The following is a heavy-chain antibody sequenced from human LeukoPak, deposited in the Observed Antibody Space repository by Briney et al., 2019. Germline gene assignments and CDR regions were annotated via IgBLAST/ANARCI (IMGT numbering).Heavy chain of an antibody. D-gene: IGHD6-19*01. J-gene: IGHJ4*02. CDR1: LGTLSSYA. V-gene: IGHV1-69*01. Sequence: ASVKLSCKASLGTLSSYAIIWVSQAPGQGLEWMGGIIRILGTANYAQKFQGRVTITAGDSTSTAYMELSSQTSQDTAVYYRARMMDSSGSDFDYCGQGTLVTVSS. CDR3: ARMMDSSGSDFDY. CDR2: IIRILGTA.